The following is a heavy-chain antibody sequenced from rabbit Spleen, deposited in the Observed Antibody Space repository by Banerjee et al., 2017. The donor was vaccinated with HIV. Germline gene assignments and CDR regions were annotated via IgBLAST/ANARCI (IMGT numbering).Heavy chain of an antibody. CDR1: GIDFSNAG. CDR3: VRDRADIGGDYGPYYFDF. J-gene: IGHJ4*01. CDR2: IYPDYRST. Sequence: QQQLVESGGGLVKPGASLTLTCKASGIDFSNAGIGWVRQAPGKGLEWIAYIYPDYRSTYYASWVNGRFSISRENTQNTVYLKLYSLTAADTATYFCVRDRADIGGDYGPYYFDFWGPGTLVTVS. V-gene: IGHV1S47*01. D-gene: IGHD2-1*01.